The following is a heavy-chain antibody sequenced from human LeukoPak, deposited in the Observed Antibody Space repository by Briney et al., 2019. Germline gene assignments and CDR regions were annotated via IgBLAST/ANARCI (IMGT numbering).Heavy chain of an antibody. CDR1: GFTLSSYA. V-gene: IGHV3-23*01. Sequence: GGSLRLSCAASGFTLSSYAMSWVRQAPGKGLGWVSANSGSGGSTYYADSVKGRFTLSRDNSKNTLYLQMNSLRAEDTAVYYRANPPGPGLEYSSSGDFASGDWYFDLWGRGTLVTVSS. D-gene: IGHD6-6*01. CDR3: ANPPGPGLEYSSSGDFASGDWYFDL. CDR2: NSGSGGST. J-gene: IGHJ2*01.